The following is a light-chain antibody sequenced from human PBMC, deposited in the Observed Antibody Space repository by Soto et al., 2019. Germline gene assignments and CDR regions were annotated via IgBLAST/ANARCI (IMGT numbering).Light chain of an antibody. Sequence: QSALTQPPSASGSPGQSVTISCTGTSSDVGDYDYVSWYQQHPGKAPQLVIYEVSERPSEVPARFSGSKSGNTSSLTVSGLQAEDEAGYYCSSYAGSNNWVFGGGTNLTVL. CDR2: EVS. CDR1: SSDVGDYDY. CDR3: SSYAGSNNWV. J-gene: IGLJ3*02. V-gene: IGLV2-8*01.